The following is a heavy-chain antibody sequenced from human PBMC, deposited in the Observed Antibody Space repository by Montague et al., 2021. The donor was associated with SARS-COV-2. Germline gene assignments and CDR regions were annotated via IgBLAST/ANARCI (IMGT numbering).Heavy chain of an antibody. CDR2: IFYTGST. D-gene: IGHD2-15*01. Sequence: SETLSLTCSVSGGSTSNYYWTWIRQSPGKGLQWIGYIFYTGSTKFNPSLKSRVSMSLDTSKNHFFLGLSAVTAADTARYYCARAQNICFIANCVDYFDLWGLGAQVTVSS. CDR3: ARAQNICFIANCVDYFDL. V-gene: IGHV4-59*01. J-gene: IGHJ4*02. CDR1: GGSTSNYY.